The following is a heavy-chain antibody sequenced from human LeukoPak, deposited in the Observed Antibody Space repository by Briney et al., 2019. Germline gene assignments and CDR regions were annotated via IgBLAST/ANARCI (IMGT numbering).Heavy chain of an antibody. V-gene: IGHV3-48*04. Sequence: GGSLRLSCTASRFTFNSYNMNWVRQAPGKGLEWVSYIKSSSTTIYYADSVKGRFTISRDNAKNSLYLQMNSLRAEDTAVYYCARDRSMGDWGQGTLVTVSS. CDR3: ARDRSMGD. D-gene: IGHD3-16*01. CDR1: RFTFNSYN. CDR2: IKSSSTTI. J-gene: IGHJ4*02.